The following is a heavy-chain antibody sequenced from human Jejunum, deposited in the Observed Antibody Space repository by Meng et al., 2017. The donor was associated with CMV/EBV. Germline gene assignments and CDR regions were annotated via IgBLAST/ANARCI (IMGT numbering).Heavy chain of an antibody. CDR1: GFTFNNYH. CDR2: ISGASTYI. V-gene: IGHV3-21*06. D-gene: IGHD1-14*01. J-gene: IGHJ3*02. Sequence: GFTFNNYHIIWVRQAPGKGLEWVSSISGASTYIYYADSLEGRFTISRDTAKNSVYLQMNSLRGEDTAVYYCARLFTTTFGHSFDIWGQGTMVTVSS. CDR3: ARLFTTTFGHSFDI.